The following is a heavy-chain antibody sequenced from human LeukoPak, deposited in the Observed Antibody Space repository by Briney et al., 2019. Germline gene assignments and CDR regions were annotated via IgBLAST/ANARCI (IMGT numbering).Heavy chain of an antibody. V-gene: IGHV1-18*01. CDR2: ITAYNGNT. CDR3: ARDREVDTAMTAAGDY. D-gene: IGHD5-18*01. J-gene: IGHJ4*02. CDR1: GYTFKNYG. Sequence: ASVKVSCKASGYTFKNYGINWVRQAPGQGLEWMGWITAYNGNTNYAQKLQGRVTMTTDTSTSTAYMELRSLRSDDTAVYYCARDREVDTAMTAAGDYWGQGTLVTVSS.